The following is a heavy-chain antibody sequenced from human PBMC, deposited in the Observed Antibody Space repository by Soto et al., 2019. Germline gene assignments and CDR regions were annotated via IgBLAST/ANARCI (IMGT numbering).Heavy chain of an antibody. Sequence: PVGSLRLSCAASGFTFSSYAMHWVRQAPGKGLEWVAVISYDGSNKYYADSVKGRFTISRDNSKNTLYLQMNSLRAEDTAVYYCARDLDRYCSSTSCLGGMDVWGQGTTVTVSS. CDR3: ARDLDRYCSSTSCLGGMDV. J-gene: IGHJ6*02. CDR2: ISYDGSNK. D-gene: IGHD2-2*01. CDR1: GFTFSSYA. V-gene: IGHV3-30-3*01.